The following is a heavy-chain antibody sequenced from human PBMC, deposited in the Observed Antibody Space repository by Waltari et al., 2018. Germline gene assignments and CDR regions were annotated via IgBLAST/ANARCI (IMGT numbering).Heavy chain of an antibody. J-gene: IGHJ5*02. CDR3: AKQGHIRFLGGIDP. Sequence: EVQLLESGGGLVQPGGSLRLSCAASGFTFSSYAMSWVRQAPGKGLEWVSASSGSGCSTYYADSVKGRFTISRDNSKNTLYLQMNSLRAEDTAVYYCAKQGHIRFLGGIDPWGQGTLVTVSS. V-gene: IGHV3-23*01. D-gene: IGHD3-3*01. CDR2: SSGSGCST. CDR1: GFTFSSYA.